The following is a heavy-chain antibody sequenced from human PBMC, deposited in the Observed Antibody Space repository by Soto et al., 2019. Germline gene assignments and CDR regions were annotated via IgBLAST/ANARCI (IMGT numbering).Heavy chain of an antibody. J-gene: IGHJ4*02. CDR2: ISAYNGNT. D-gene: IGHD1-7*01. CDR1: GYTFTSYG. CDR3: AIDMGRWNYKQWIRHFDY. Sequence: ASVKVSCKASGYTFTSYGISWVRQAPGQGLEWMGWISAYNGNTNYAQKLQGRVTMTTDTSKSKAYMELRSLRSDDTAVYYCAIDMGRWNYKQWIRHFDYWGQGTMVTVSS. V-gene: IGHV1-18*04.